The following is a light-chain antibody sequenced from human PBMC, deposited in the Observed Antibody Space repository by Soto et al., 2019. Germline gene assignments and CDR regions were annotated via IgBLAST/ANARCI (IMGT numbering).Light chain of an antibody. CDR3: CSYADSFTSYV. J-gene: IGLJ1*01. Sequence: QSVLTQPRSVSGSPVQSVTISCTGTSSDVGGYNYVSWYRQYPGQAHKLMICVASKRHSGLPDRFSVSTSGNTASLTISGLQAADEADYYCCSYADSFTSYVFGTGTKVTAL. V-gene: IGLV2-11*01. CDR1: SSDVGGYNY. CDR2: VAS.